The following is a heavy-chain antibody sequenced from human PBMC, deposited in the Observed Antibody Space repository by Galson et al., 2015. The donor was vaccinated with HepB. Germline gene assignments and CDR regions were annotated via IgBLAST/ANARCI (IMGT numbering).Heavy chain of an antibody. J-gene: IGHJ1*01. V-gene: IGHV3-33*01. CDR1: GFTFSSYG. CDR2: IWYDGSNK. D-gene: IGHD3-22*01. Sequence: SLRLSCAASGFTFSSYGMHWVRQAPGKGLEWVAVIWYDGSNKYYADSVKGRFTISRDNSKNTLYLQMNSLRAEDTAVYYCARDRLVRTPFEYFQHWGQGTLVTVSS. CDR3: ARDRLVRTPFEYFQH.